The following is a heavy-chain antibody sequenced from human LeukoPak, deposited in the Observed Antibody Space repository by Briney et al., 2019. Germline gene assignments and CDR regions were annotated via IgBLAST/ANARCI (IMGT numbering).Heavy chain of an antibody. J-gene: IGHJ6*03. CDR2: IYYSGST. V-gene: IGHV4-38-2*02. CDR1: GYSISSDYY. Sequence: SETLSLTCSVSGYSISSDYYWGWIRQPPGKGLEWIGSIYYSGSTYYNPSLKSRVTISVDTSKNQFSLKLSSVTAADTAVYYCARHSSGWYSPYYYYYMDVWGKGTTVTISS. D-gene: IGHD6-19*01. CDR3: ARHSSGWYSPYYYYYMDV.